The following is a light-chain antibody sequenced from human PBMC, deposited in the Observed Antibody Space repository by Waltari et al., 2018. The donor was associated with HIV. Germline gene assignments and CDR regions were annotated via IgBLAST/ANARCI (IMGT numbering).Light chain of an antibody. CDR3: AAWDDSLNGWV. Sequence: QSVLTQPPSASGTPGQRVTISCSGSSSNIGSNTVNLYQQLPGTAPKLLIYSNNQRPSGVPDRFSGSKSGTSASRAISGLQSDVEAAFYCAAWDDSLNGWVFGGGTKLTVL. J-gene: IGLJ3*02. CDR1: SSNIGSNT. V-gene: IGLV1-44*01. CDR2: SNN.